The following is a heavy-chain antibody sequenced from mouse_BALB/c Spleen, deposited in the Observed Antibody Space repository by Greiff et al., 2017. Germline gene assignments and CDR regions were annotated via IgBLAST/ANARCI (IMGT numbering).Heavy chain of an antibody. D-gene: IGHD2-14*01. CDR2: ISYSGST. Sequence: DVQLQESGPGLVKPSQSLSLTCTVTGYSITSDYAWNWIRQFPGNKLEWMGYISYSGSTSYNPSLKSRISITRDTSKNQFFLQLNSVTTEDTATYYCARDEGYPYYFDYWGQGTTLTVSS. CDR3: ARDEGYPYYFDY. CDR1: GYSITSDYA. J-gene: IGHJ2*01. V-gene: IGHV3-2*02.